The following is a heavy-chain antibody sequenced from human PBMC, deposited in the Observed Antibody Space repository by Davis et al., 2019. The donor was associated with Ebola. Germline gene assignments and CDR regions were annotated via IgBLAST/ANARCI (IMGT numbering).Heavy chain of an antibody. Sequence: PSETLSLTCNVSGDSISNSRYYWGWIRQPPGKGPEWIGSVYYSGHTYHNPSLKSRVTISVDTSTNQFSLHLSSVTAADTAVYYCARHPLRNYYYYGMDVWGQGTSITVSS. CDR1: GDSISNSRYY. J-gene: IGHJ6*02. CDR3: ARHPLRNYYYYGMDV. CDR2: VYYSGHT. V-gene: IGHV4-39*01.